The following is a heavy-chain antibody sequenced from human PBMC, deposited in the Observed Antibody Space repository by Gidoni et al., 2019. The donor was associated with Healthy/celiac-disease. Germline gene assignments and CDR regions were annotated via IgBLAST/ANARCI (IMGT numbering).Heavy chain of an antibody. CDR3: ARDTYYYDSSGIDFDY. V-gene: IGHV1-69*01. D-gene: IGHD3-22*01. Sequence: QVQLVQSGAEVKKPGSSVKVSCKASGGTFSSYAISWVRQAPGQGLEWMGGIIPIFGTANYAQKFQGRVTITAAESTSTAYMELSSLRSEDTAVYYCARDTYYYDSSGIDFDYWGQGTLVTVSS. CDR1: GGTFSSYA. J-gene: IGHJ4*02. CDR2: IIPIFGTA.